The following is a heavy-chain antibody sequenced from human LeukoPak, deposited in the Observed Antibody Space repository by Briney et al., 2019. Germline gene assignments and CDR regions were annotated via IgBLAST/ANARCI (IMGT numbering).Heavy chain of an antibody. CDR2: IEYSATT. J-gene: IGHJ3*02. CDR3: ARGDHSRGLDAFHT. Sequence: SETLSLTCTVSGGSISSGDSYWRWIRRPPGKGLEWIGYIEYSATTYSNPSPRSRVTISLDTSKNQFPLTLSSVTAADTAVYYCARGDHSRGLDAFHTWGQGTMVTVSS. D-gene: IGHD3-22*01. V-gene: IGHV4-31*03. CDR1: GGSISSGDSY.